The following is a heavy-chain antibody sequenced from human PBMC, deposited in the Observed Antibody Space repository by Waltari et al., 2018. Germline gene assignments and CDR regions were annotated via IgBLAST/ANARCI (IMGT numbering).Heavy chain of an antibody. CDR1: GYSISSGYY. Sequence: QVQLQESGPGLVKPSETLSLTCAVSGYSISSGYYWGWIRQPPGKGLEWIGSIYHSGGTYYNPALKSRVTISVDTSKSQFSLKLSSVTAADTAVYYCARDRTGIDYWGQGTLVTVSS. CDR2: IYHSGGT. D-gene: IGHD7-27*01. J-gene: IGHJ4*02. V-gene: IGHV4-38-2*02. CDR3: ARDRTGIDY.